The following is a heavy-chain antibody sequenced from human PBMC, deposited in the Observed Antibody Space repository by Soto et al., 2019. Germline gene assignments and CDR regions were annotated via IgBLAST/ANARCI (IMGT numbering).Heavy chain of an antibody. V-gene: IGHV3-74*01. J-gene: IGHJ4*02. CDR2: ISSDGRDT. D-gene: IGHD6-13*01. CDR3: VRGWIPDQHLGYLQY. CDR1: GFTFSRYW. Sequence: EVQLVESGGGLVRPGGSLRLSCAVSGFTFSRYWMHWVRQAPGKGLVWVSRISSDGRDTIYADSVRGRFTISRDNAKNMLYLQMNSLTADDTAIYFCVRGWIPDQHLGYLQYWGQGTLVTVSS.